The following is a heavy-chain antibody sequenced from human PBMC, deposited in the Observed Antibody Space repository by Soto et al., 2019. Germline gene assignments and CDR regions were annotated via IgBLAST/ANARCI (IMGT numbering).Heavy chain of an antibody. CDR2: ITGSGGST. CDR3: AKDRYGDYGGIDY. D-gene: IGHD4-17*01. CDR1: GFTFSTYA. J-gene: IGHJ4*02. V-gene: IGHV3-23*01. Sequence: EVQLLESGGGLVQPGGSLRLSCAASGFTFSTYAMIWVRQAPGKGLEWVSVITGSGGSTYYADSVKGRLTISRDTSKNALCLQRSSLRAEDTAVYYCAKDRYGDYGGIDYWGQGTMVTVSS.